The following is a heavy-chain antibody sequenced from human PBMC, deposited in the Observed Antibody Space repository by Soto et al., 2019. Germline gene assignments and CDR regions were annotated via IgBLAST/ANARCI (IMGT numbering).Heavy chain of an antibody. CDR3: ARDLEPAARDGWYYGMDV. CDR1: GGTFSSYA. Sequence: SVKVSCKASGGTFSSYAISWVRQAPGQGLEWMGGIIPIFGTANYAQKFQGRVTITADKSTSTAYMELSSLRSEDTAVYYCARDLEPAARDGWYYGMDVWGQGTTVTVSS. V-gene: IGHV1-69*06. CDR2: IIPIFGTA. J-gene: IGHJ6*02. D-gene: IGHD2-2*01.